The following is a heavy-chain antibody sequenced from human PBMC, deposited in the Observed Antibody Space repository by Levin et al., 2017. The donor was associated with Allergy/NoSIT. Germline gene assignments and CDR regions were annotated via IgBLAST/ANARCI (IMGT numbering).Heavy chain of an antibody. CDR1: GFTFSNYA. CDR2: ISENGDKT. Sequence: PGGSLRLSCSASGFTFSNYAMHWVRQAPGKALEYVSAISENGDKTFYADAVKGRFTISRDNSKNTLNLQMSSLRVEDTAVYYCVNCRGGGDYSYYYVDVWGKGTTVTVSS. D-gene: IGHD3-10*01. CDR3: VNCRGGGDYSYYYVDV. V-gene: IGHV3-64D*06. J-gene: IGHJ6*03.